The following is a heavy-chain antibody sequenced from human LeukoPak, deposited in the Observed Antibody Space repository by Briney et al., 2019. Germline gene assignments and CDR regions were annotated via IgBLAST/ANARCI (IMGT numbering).Heavy chain of an antibody. Sequence: GAPVKVSCKASGYTFTTYGISWVRQAPGQGLEWMGYIITYNGNTNYAQKLQGRVTMTTDTSTSTAYMELRSLRSEDTAVYYCARDRVGAFDIWGQGTMVTVSS. J-gene: IGHJ3*02. CDR2: IITYNGNT. CDR3: ARDRVGAFDI. V-gene: IGHV1-18*01. CDR1: GYTFTTYG. D-gene: IGHD1-26*01.